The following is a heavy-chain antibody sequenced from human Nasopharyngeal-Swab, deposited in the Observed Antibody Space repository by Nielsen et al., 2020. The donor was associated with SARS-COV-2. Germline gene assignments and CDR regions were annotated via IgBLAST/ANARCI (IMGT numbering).Heavy chain of an antibody. CDR1: GFTFSAYS. V-gene: IGHV3-74*01. Sequence: GESLKISCAASGFTFSAYSMHWVRQAPGKGLVWVSRINSDGSSTTYGDSVKGRFTISRDNAKNTLYLQMNSLRAEDTAVYYCAKEAQPFDYWGQGTLVTVSS. CDR2: INSDGSST. D-gene: IGHD6-13*01. CDR3: AKEAQPFDY. J-gene: IGHJ4*02.